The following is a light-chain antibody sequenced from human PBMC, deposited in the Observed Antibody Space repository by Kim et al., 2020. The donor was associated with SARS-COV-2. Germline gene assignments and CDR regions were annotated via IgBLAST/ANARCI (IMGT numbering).Light chain of an antibody. CDR2: QDS. CDR3: QAWDSSIYVV. V-gene: IGLV3-1*01. Sequence: SYELTQPPSVSVSPGQTASITCSGDKLGDKYACWYQQKPGQSPVLVIYQDSKRPPGIPERFSGSNSGNTATLTISGTQAMDEADYYCQAWDSSIYVVFGGWTQLTVL. J-gene: IGLJ2*01. CDR1: KLGDKY.